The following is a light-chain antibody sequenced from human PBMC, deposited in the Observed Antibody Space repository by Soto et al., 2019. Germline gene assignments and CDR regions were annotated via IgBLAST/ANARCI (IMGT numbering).Light chain of an antibody. CDR1: QDIRND. CDR2: AAS. J-gene: IGKJ4*01. CDR3: LQHNTYPFT. Sequence: DIQMTQSPSSLSASVGDRVTITCRASQDIRNDVGWYQQKAGKAPNRLIFAASSLHSGVPSRFSGSRSGTEFTLTIASLQPEDFATHYCLQHNTYPFTFGGGTK. V-gene: IGKV1-17*01.